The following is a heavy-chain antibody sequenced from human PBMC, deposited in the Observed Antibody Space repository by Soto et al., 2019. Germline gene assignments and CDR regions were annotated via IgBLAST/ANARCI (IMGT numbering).Heavy chain of an antibody. Sequence: GSLRLSCATSGFILSDCAMNWVRQAPGKGLEWVSYISSSSSVIDYADSVKGRFTVSRDNARNSLYLQMNSLSAEDTAVYYCARDLSWGSNWYYYMDVWGKGTTVTVSS. CDR3: ARDLSWGSNWYYYMDV. CDR2: ISSSSSVI. J-gene: IGHJ6*03. CDR1: GFILSDCA. D-gene: IGHD7-27*01. V-gene: IGHV3-48*01.